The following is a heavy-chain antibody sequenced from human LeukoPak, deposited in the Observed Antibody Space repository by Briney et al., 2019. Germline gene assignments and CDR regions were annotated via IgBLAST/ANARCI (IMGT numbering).Heavy chain of an antibody. Sequence: ASVKVSCKASGYTFTSYYMHWVRQAPGQGLEWMGIINPSGGSTSYAQKFQSRVTMTRDMSTSTVYMELSSLRSEDTAVYYCARDLTRGLHIVVVTAIGDIWGQGTMVTVSS. D-gene: IGHD2-21*02. V-gene: IGHV1-46*01. CDR2: INPSGGST. CDR1: GYTFTSYY. CDR3: ARDLTRGLHIVVVTAIGDI. J-gene: IGHJ3*02.